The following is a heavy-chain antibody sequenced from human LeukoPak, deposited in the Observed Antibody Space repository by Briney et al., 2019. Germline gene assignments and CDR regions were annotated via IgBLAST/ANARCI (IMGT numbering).Heavy chain of an antibody. CDR1: GFTFSSYA. Sequence: GGSLRLSCAASGFTFSSYAMSWVRQAPGKGLEWVSAISGSGGSTYYADSVKGRFTISRDNSKNTLYLQMNSLRAEDTAVYYRAKKPSQNDYGDYGVAFDIWGQGTMVTVSS. V-gene: IGHV3-23*01. J-gene: IGHJ3*02. CDR3: AKKPSQNDYGDYGVAFDI. D-gene: IGHD4-17*01. CDR2: ISGSGGST.